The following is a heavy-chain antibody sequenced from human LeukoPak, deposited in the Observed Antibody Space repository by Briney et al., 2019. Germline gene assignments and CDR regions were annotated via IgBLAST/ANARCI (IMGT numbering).Heavy chain of an antibody. CDR2: ISYDGSNK. J-gene: IGHJ4*02. V-gene: IGHV3-30-3*01. Sequence: PGRSLRLSCAASGFTFSSYAMHWVRQAPGKGLEWVAVISYDGSNKYYADSVKGRFTISRDNSKNTLYLQMNSLRAEDTAVYYCARGVFDYWGQGTLVTVSS. CDR1: GFTFSSYA. CDR3: ARGVFDY.